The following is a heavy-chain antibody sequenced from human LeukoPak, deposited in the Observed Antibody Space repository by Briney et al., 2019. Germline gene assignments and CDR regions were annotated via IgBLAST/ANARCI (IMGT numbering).Heavy chain of an antibody. J-gene: IGHJ4*02. D-gene: IGHD3-10*01. CDR2: ISSSSGTI. CDR3: ARDGRGLGNYFDY. Sequence: GGSLRLSCAASGFTFSSYEMNWVRQAPGRGLEWVSYISSSSGTIYYADSVRGRFTISRDNAKNSLYLQMNSLRAEDTAVYYCARDGRGLGNYFDYWGQGTLVTVSS. CDR1: GFTFSSYE. V-gene: IGHV3-48*03.